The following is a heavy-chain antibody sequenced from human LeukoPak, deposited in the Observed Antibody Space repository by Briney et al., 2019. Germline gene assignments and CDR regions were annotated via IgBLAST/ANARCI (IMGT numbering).Heavy chain of an antibody. J-gene: IGHJ4*02. CDR1: GYTLTELS. CDR3: ATDLGYCSSTSCYTQPLAY. CDR2: FDPEDGDT. D-gene: IGHD2-2*02. V-gene: IGHV1-24*01. Sequence: ASVKVSCKVSGYTLTELSMHWVRQAPGKGLEWMGGFDPEDGDTIYAQKFQGRVTMTEDTSTDTAYMELSSLRSEDTAVYYCATDLGYCSSTSCYTQPLAYWGQGTLVTVSS.